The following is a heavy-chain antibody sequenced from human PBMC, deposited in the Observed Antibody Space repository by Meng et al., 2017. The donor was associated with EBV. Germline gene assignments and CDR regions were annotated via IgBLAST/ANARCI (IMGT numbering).Heavy chain of an antibody. V-gene: IGHV1-69*01. CDR1: GGPFRNDA. CDR2: FLPTLGAP. CDR3: ASESGRGYTPDY. J-gene: IGHJ4*02. D-gene: IGHD3-10*01. Sequence: VQLVQSSAEVKKPGSWVKVSCTTSGGPFRNDAISWVRQAPGQGLEWLGGFLPTLGAPNYAQKFHGRVSITADESTSTHYMDLSSLRSEDTAVYYCASESGRGYTPDYWGQGTLVTVSS.